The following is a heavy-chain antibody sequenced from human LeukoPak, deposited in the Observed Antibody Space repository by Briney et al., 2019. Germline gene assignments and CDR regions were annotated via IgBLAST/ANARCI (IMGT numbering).Heavy chain of an antibody. Sequence: PGGSLRLSCAASGFTFSSYAMHWVRQAPGKGLEWVAVISYDGSNKYYADSVKGRFTISRDNSKNTLYLQMNSLRAEDTAVYYCARGGGRFLEWLPHLLTFDYWGQGTLVTVSS. CDR1: GFTFSSYA. CDR3: ARGGGRFLEWLPHLLTFDY. CDR2: ISYDGSNK. D-gene: IGHD3-3*01. J-gene: IGHJ4*02. V-gene: IGHV3-30-3*01.